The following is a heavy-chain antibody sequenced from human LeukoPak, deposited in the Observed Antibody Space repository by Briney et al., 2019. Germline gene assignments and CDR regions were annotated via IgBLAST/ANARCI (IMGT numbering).Heavy chain of an antibody. CDR2: INQDGSEK. D-gene: IGHD2-21*02. CDR1: GFTFSSYW. V-gene: IGHV3-7*01. CDR3: ARPRAYCGGDCYSEFDY. J-gene: IGHJ4*02. Sequence: PGGSLRLSCAASGFTFSSYWMNWVRQAPGKGLEWVANINQDGSEKYYVDSVKGRFTISRDNAKNSLYLQMNSLRAEDTAVYYCARPRAYCGGDCYSEFDYWGQGTLVTVSS.